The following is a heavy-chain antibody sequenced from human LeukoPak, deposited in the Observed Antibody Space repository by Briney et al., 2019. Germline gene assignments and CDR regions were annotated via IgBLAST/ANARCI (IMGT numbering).Heavy chain of an antibody. CDR2: ISAYNGNT. V-gene: IGHV1-18*01. CDR1: GYTFTSYG. CDR3: ARDALALIAVAGTGDY. Sequence: ASVKVSCKASGYTFTSYGISWVRQAPGQGLEWMGWISAYNGNTNYAQKLQGRATMTTDTSTSTAYMELRSLRSDDTAVYYCARDALALIAVAGTGDYWGQGTLVTVSS. D-gene: IGHD6-19*01. J-gene: IGHJ4*02.